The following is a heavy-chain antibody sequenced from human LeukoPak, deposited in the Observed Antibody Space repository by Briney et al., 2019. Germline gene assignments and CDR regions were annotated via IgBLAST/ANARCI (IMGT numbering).Heavy chain of an antibody. D-gene: IGHD6-19*01. CDR1: GFSLSTYG. V-gene: IGHV3-23*01. CDR3: AKDHGTAVAVFYF. CDR2: ITGTGGST. Sequence: PGASLRLSCAASGFSLSTYGVSWVRQPPGKGLEWVSGITGTGGSTYYADSVKGRFTVSRDTSKNTLYLQMNSLRAEDTAIYYCAKDHGTAVAVFYFWGQGPRVTVSS. J-gene: IGHJ4*02.